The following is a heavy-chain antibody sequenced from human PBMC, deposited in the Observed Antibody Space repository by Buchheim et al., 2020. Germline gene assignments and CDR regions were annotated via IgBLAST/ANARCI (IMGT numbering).Heavy chain of an antibody. Sequence: QVQLQESGPGLVKPSETLSLTCTVSGGSISCYYWSWIRQPPGKGLEWIGYIYYSGSTNYNPSLKSRVTISVDTSKNQFSLKLSSVTAADTAVYYCARDQNTADYAYNHWFDPWGQGTL. D-gene: IGHD4/OR15-4a*01. CDR3: ARDQNTADYAYNHWFDP. CDR1: GGSISCYY. J-gene: IGHJ5*02. CDR2: IYYSGST. V-gene: IGHV4-59*01.